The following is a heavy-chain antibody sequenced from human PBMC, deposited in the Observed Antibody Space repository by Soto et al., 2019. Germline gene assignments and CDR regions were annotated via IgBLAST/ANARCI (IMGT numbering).Heavy chain of an antibody. V-gene: IGHV1-46*03. CDR1: GYTFVSYY. CDR3: VRAEEWLSSEYYFDY. Sequence: ALVKVSCKASGYTFVSYYLHWVRQAPGQGLEWMGVINSGGGSTSYAQKFQGRVTMTRDTSTSTVYMELSSLRPEDTAVYYCVRAEEWLSSEYYFDYWGQGALVTVSS. D-gene: IGHD3-3*01. CDR2: INSGGGST. J-gene: IGHJ4*02.